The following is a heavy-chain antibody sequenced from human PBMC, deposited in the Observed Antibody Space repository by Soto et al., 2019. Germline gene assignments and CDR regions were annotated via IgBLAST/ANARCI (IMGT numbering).Heavy chain of an antibody. CDR3: ARDRASPYDYYYYYGMDV. CDR2: IYSGGST. D-gene: IGHD4-17*01. J-gene: IGHJ6*02. CDR1: GFTVSSNY. Sequence: GGSLRLSCAASGFTVSSNYMSWVRQAPGKGLEWVSVIYSGGSTYYADSVKGRFTISRDNSKNTLYLQVNSLRAEDTAVYYCARDRASPYDYYYYYGMDVWGQGTTVTVSS. V-gene: IGHV3-53*01.